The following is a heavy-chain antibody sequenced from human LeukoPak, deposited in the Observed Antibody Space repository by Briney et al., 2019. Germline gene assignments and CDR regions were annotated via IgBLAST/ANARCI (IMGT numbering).Heavy chain of an antibody. Sequence: GGSLRLSCAASGFTISWYWMSWVRQAPGKGLEWVAVISYDGSNKYYADSMKGRFTISRDNSKNTLYLQMNSLRAEDTAVYYCAKDGGNYWGQGTLVTVSS. D-gene: IGHD3-16*01. CDR2: ISYDGSNK. CDR3: AKDGGNY. CDR1: GFTISWYW. J-gene: IGHJ4*02. V-gene: IGHV3-30*18.